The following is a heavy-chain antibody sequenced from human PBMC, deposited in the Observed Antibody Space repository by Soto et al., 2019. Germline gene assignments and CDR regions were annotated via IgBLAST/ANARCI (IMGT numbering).Heavy chain of an antibody. CDR1: SDSIAGENW. V-gene: IGHV4-4*02. J-gene: IGHJ4*02. CDR3: ARVFSSGSGWMYYFDF. D-gene: IGHD6-25*01. Sequence: QVQLQESGPGLVKPSETLSLTCTVSSDSIAGENWWSWVRQPPGMGLEWIGEIFHTGGTNYNPSLNSRVTMEVDKSKNQFSLKLISATAADTPVYYCARVFSSGSGWMYYFDFWGQGTLVSVSS. CDR2: IFHTGGT.